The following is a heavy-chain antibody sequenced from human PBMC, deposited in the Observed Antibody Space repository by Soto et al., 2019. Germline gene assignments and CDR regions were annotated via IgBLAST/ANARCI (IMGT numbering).Heavy chain of an antibody. D-gene: IGHD2-15*01. V-gene: IGHV4-30-4*08. CDR2: IYYSGST. Sequence: SETLSLPSTVSAGSISSGGYYWSWVRQPPGKGLEWIGYIYYSGSTYYNPSLKSRVTISVDTSKNQFSLKLSSVTAADTAVYYCARVVVAATPFDYWGQGTLVTVSS. CDR3: ARVVVAATPFDY. J-gene: IGHJ4*02. CDR1: AGSISSGGYY.